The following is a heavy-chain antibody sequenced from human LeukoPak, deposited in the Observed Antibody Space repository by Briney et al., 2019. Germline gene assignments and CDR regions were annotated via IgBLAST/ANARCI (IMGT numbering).Heavy chain of an antibody. J-gene: IGHJ4*02. V-gene: IGHV3-7*01. Sequence: PGGSLRLSCAASGFTFNSYWTNWVRQAPGKGLEWVANIKQDGSDKYYVDSVKGRFTISRDNAQNSLYLQMNSLRAEDTAVYYCARRVEEWQLDYWGQGTLVTVSS. CDR3: ARRVEEWQLDY. D-gene: IGHD3-3*01. CDR2: IKQDGSDK. CDR1: GFTFNSYW.